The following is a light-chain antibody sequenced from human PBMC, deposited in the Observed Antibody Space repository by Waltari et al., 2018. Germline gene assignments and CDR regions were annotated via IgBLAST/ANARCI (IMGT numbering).Light chain of an antibody. V-gene: IGKV3-15*01. Sequence: EIVMTQSPAPLSVSPGERATLSCWASQSVSSNLAWYQQKPGQAPRLLIYGASTRATGIPTRFSGSGSGTEFTLTISSLQSEDFAVYYCQQYNNWPRTFGQGTKLEIK. CDR1: QSVSSN. CDR3: QQYNNWPRT. CDR2: GAS. J-gene: IGKJ2*01.